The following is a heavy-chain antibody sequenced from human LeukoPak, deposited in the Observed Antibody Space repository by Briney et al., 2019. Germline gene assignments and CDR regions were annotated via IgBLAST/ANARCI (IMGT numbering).Heavy chain of an antibody. CDR1: GYTFTSYY. Sequence: ASVKVSCKGTGYTFTSYYIHWVRHAPGQGLGWVVMINPSRGSTSYAQKFQGGLTMTRDTSTSTVYMELSSLRSEDTAVYYCAAGSGIAVAGTYWGQGTLVTVSS. J-gene: IGHJ4*02. D-gene: IGHD6-19*01. CDR2: INPSRGST. CDR3: AAGSGIAVAGTY. V-gene: IGHV1-46*01.